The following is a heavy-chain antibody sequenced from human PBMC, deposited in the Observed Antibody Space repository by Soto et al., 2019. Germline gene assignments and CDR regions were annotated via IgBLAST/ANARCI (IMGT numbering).Heavy chain of an antibody. CDR1: GGSFSGYY. V-gene: IGHV4-34*01. D-gene: IGHD5-12*01. CDR3: AKEGGRARGYNYGNTYFDY. CDR2: INHSGST. Sequence: PSETLSLTCAVYGGSFSGYYWSWIRQPPGKGLEWIGEINHSGSTNYNPSLKSRVTISVDTSKNQFSLYLQMNSLSAEDTAVYYCAKEGGRARGYNYGNTYFDYWGQGTRVTVSS. J-gene: IGHJ4*02.